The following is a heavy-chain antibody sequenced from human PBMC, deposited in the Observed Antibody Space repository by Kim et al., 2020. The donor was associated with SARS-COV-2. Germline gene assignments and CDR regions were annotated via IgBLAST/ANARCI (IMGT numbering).Heavy chain of an antibody. CDR3: AAGALAAHYYYYGMDV. CDR2: IVVGSGNT. D-gene: IGHD2-15*01. J-gene: IGHJ6*02. V-gene: IGHV1-58*01. CDR1: GFTFTSSA. Sequence: SVKVSCKASGFTFTSSAVQWVRQARGQRLEWIGWIVVGSGNTNYAQKFQERVTITRDMSTSTAYMELSSLRSEDTAVYYCAAGALAAHYYYYGMDVWGQGTTVTVSS.